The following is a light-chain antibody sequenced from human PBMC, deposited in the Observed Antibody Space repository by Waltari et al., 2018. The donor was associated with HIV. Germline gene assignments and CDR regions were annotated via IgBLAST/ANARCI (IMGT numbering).Light chain of an antibody. J-gene: IGKJ4*01. CDR2: DAS. Sequence: EIVLTQSPATLSLSPGERATLSCRASQSVSSYFAWYQQKPGQAPRLLIYDASNTATGIPARFSGSGSGTDFTLTISSLEPEDFAVYYCQQRSNWLTFGGGTKVEIK. CDR3: QQRSNWLT. V-gene: IGKV3-11*01. CDR1: QSVSSY.